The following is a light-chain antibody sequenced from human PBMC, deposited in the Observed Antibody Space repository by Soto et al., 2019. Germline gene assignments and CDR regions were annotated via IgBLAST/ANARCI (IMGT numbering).Light chain of an antibody. V-gene: IGKV3-20*01. J-gene: IGKJ1*01. CDR1: QSVRSMY. CDR3: QYYSNSLWT. Sequence: EVVLTQSPGTLSLSPGERATLSCRASQSVRSMYLAWYQQKPGQAPRLLIYDASSRATDIPDRFSGSGSGTDFTLTISRLEPEDFAIYCCQYYSNSLWTFGQGTKVDIK. CDR2: DAS.